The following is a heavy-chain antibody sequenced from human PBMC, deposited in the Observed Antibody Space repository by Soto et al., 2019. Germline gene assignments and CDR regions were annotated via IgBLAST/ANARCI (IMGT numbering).Heavy chain of an antibody. CDR2: IKQDGSEK. Sequence: EVQLVESGGGLVQPGGSLRLSCAASGFTFSSYWMSWVRQAPGKGLEWVANIKQDGSEKYYVDSVKGRFTISRDNAKNSLYLQINSLRAEDTAVYYCARDRGYCSGGSCYSRGDYWGQGTLVTVSS. CDR1: GFTFSSYW. CDR3: ARDRGYCSGGSCYSRGDY. D-gene: IGHD2-15*01. V-gene: IGHV3-7*01. J-gene: IGHJ4*02.